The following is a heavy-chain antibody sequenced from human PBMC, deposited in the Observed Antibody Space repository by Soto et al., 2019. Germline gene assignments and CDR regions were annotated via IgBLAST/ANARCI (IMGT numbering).Heavy chain of an antibody. J-gene: IGHJ4*02. CDR3: AHRHFNKVAYFHY. CDR2: VYWNDDK. Sequence: QITLKESGRALVKPTQTLTLTCTVSGFSLSTNGVGVGWIRQPPGKALEWLAIVYWNDDKRYSPSLESRLTIARDASKNQVILIMTNMDPVDTATYYCAHRHFNKVAYFHYWGQGTLVTVSS. V-gene: IGHV2-5*01. CDR1: GFSLSTNGVG.